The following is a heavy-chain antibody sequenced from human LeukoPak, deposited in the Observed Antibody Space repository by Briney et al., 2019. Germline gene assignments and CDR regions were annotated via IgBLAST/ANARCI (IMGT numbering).Heavy chain of an antibody. CDR3: ARDWKTNSFDY. CDR2: IYYDGSSI. J-gene: IGHJ4*02. Sequence: GGSLRLSCAASGFTFSSYGMHWVRQAPGKGLEWVAFIYYDGSSIYYADYVKGRFTISRDISKNTLYLQMDSLRAEDTAIYYCARDWKTNSFDYWGQGTLVTVSS. D-gene: IGHD1-1*01. CDR1: GFTFSSYG. V-gene: IGHV3-33*08.